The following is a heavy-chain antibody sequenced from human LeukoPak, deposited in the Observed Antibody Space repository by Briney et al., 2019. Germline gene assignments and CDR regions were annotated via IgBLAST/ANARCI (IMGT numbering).Heavy chain of an antibody. CDR3: ARDKRSGWNFDAFDI. CDR2: FDPEDGET. CDR1: GYTLTELS. J-gene: IGHJ3*02. V-gene: IGHV1-24*01. D-gene: IGHD6-19*01. Sequence: ASVKVSCKVSGYTLTELSMHWVRQAPGKGLEWMGGFDPEDGETIYAQKFQGRVIMTEDTSTDTAYMELRSLRSDDTAVYYCARDKRSGWNFDAFDIWGQGTMVTVSS.